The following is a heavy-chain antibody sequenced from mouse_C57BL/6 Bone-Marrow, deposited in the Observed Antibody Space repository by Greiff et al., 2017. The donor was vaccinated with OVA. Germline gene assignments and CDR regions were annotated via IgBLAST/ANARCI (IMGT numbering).Heavy chain of an antibody. D-gene: IGHD1-1*01. V-gene: IGHV1-55*01. CDR1: GYTFTSYW. Sequence: QVQLQQSGAELVKPGASVKMSCKASGYTFTSYWITWVKQRPGQGLEWIGDIYPGSGSTNYNEEFKSKATLTVDTSSSTAYMQLSSLTSEDSAVYYCARAYYYGLYWYFDVWGTGTTVTVSS. J-gene: IGHJ1*03. CDR2: IYPGSGST. CDR3: ARAYYYGLYWYFDV.